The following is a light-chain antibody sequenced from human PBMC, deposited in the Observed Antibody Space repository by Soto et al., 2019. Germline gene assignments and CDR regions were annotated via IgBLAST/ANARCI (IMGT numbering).Light chain of an antibody. CDR1: SSDVGGYNC. CDR2: EDI. V-gene: IGLV2-8*01. J-gene: IGLJ2*01. Sequence: QSVLTQRPSASGSPGQSVTISCTGSSSDVGGYNCVSWFQQHPGKAPKLMIFEDIKRPSGVPDRFSASKSGNTASLTVSGLQAEDEADYYCSSYGGSDNLIFGGGTKLTVL. CDR3: SSYGGSDNLI.